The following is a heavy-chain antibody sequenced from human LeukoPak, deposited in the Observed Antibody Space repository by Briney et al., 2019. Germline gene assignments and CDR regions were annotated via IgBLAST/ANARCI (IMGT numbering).Heavy chain of an antibody. J-gene: IGHJ4*02. D-gene: IGHD6-13*01. Sequence: SVKVSCKASGGTFSSYAISWVRQAPGQGLEWMGRIIPILGIANYAQKFQGRVTITADKSTSTAYMELSSLRSEDTAVYYCARLSPKYASSWYDGWGQGTLVTVSS. CDR2: IIPILGIA. CDR1: GGTFSSYA. V-gene: IGHV1-69*04. CDR3: ARLSPKYASSWYDG.